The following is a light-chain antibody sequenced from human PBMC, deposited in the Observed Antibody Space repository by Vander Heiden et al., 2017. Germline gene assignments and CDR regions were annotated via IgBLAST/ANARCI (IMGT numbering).Light chain of an antibody. J-gene: IGLJ2*01. V-gene: IGLV2-8*01. Sequence: QSALTQPPSASGSPGQSVTLSCTGTSSDIGAYKDVSWYQQHPGKAPKLVIYDVTKRPSGVPDRFSASKSGNTASLTVSGLRAEDEADYYCSSYAGTNNWGVFGGGTKLTVL. CDR3: SSYAGTNNWGV. CDR1: SSDIGAYKD. CDR2: DVT.